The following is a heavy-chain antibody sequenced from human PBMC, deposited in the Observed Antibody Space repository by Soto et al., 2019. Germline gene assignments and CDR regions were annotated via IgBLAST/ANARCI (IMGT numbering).Heavy chain of an antibody. CDR2: FDLEDGET. J-gene: IGHJ6*02. CDR3: ATGLRKSEFWSGAPGYYYYYGMDV. CDR1: GYILTELS. V-gene: IGHV1-24*01. Sequence: ASVKVSCKVSGYILTELSMHWVRQAPGKGLEWMGGFDLEDGETIYAQKFQGRVTMTEDTSTDTAYMELSSLRSEDTAVYYCATGLRKSEFWSGAPGYYYYYGMDVWGQGTTVTVS. D-gene: IGHD3-3*01.